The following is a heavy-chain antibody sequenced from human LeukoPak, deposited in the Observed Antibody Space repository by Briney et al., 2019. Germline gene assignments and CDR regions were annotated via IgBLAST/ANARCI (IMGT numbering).Heavy chain of an antibody. CDR3: ARETYYYDSSGYYPFDY. CDR1: GGSISSYY. D-gene: IGHD3-22*01. J-gene: IGHJ4*02. V-gene: IGHV4-39*07. CDR2: IYYSGST. Sequence: PSETLSLTCTVSGGSISSYYWGWIRQPPGKGLEWIGSIYYSGSTYYNPSLKSRVTISVDTSKNQFSLKLSSVTAADTAVYYCARETYYYDSSGYYPFDYWGQGTLVSVSS.